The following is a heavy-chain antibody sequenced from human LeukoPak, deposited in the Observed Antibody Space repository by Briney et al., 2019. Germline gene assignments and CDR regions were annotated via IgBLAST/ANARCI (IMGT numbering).Heavy chain of an antibody. Sequence: SETLSLTCAVYGGSFSGYYRSWIRQPPGKGLEWIGEINHSGSTNYNPSLKSRVTISVDTSKNQFSLKLSSVTAADTAVYYCARDTLYPHLRFLVFRRNYYYGMDVWGQGTTVTVSS. J-gene: IGHJ6*02. V-gene: IGHV4-34*01. D-gene: IGHD3-3*01. CDR2: INHSGST. CDR3: ARDTLYPHLRFLVFRRNYYYGMDV. CDR1: GGSFSGYY.